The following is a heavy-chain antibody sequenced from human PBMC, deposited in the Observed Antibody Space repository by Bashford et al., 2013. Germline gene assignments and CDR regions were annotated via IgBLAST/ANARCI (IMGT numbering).Heavy chain of an antibody. Sequence: SLRLSCGVSGFTFEDYGMHWVRQAPGKGLEWVSGISWNSGDKGYADSVKGRFTISRDNAKNSLYLQMNSLRPEDTALYYCTKDIFPHKYNSSGNYGEQHWGQGTLVTVSS. D-gene: IGHD3-22*01. CDR1: GFTFEDYG. J-gene: IGHJ1*01. V-gene: IGHV3-9*01. CDR2: ISWNSGDK. CDR3: TKDIFPHKYNSSGNYGEQH.